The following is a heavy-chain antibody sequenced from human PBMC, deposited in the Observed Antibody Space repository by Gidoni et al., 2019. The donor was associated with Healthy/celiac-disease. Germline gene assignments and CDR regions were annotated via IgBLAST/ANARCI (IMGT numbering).Heavy chain of an antibody. CDR2: IDYSGST. D-gene: IGHD2-2*02. V-gene: IGHV4-39*01. J-gene: IGHJ5*02. Sequence: QLQLQESGPGLVKPSETLSLTCTVSGGSISSSSYYWGWIRQPPGKGLEWIGSIDYSGSTYYNPSLKSRVTISVDTSKNQFSLKLSSVTAADTAVYYCARHFTAQLLYLRWFDPWGQGTLVTVSS. CDR3: ARHFTAQLLYLRWFDP. CDR1: GGSISSSSYY.